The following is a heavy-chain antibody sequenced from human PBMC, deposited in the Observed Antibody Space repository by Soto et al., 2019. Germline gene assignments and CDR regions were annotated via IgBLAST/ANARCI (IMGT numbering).Heavy chain of an antibody. J-gene: IGHJ6*02. CDR2: IYSGGST. Sequence: GGSLRLSCAASGFIVSSNYMSWVRQAPGKGLEWVSVIYSGGSTYYGDSAKGRFTISRDNSKNTLYLQMNSLRAEDTAVYYCARVGFSSAWYGVYGMDVWGQGTTVTVSS. CDR1: GFIVSSNY. CDR3: ARVGFSSAWYGVYGMDV. V-gene: IGHV3-53*01. D-gene: IGHD6-19*01.